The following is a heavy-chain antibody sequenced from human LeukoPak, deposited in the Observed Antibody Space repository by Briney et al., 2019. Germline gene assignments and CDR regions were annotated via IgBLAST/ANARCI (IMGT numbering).Heavy chain of an antibody. Sequence: ASVKVSCKASGYTFTGYYMHWVRQAPGQGLEWMGWINPNSGGTNYARKFQGRVTMTRDTSISTAYMELSRLRSDDTAVYYCARALPLGYCSGGSCPTGVWFDPWGQGTLVTVSS. CDR3: ARALPLGYCSGGSCPTGVWFDP. D-gene: IGHD2-15*01. CDR2: INPNSGGT. CDR1: GYTFTGYY. V-gene: IGHV1-2*02. J-gene: IGHJ5*02.